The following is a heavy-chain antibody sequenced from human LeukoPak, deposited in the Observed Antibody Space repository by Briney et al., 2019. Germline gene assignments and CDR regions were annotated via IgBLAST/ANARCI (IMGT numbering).Heavy chain of an antibody. Sequence: PSETLSLTCTVSGGSISSYYWSWIRQPAGKGLEWIGRIYTSGSTNYNPSLKSRVTMSVDTSKNQFSLKLSSVTAADTAVYYCAVPNPQGIAAAGFDYWGQGTLVTVSS. CDR2: IYTSGST. CDR1: GGSISSYY. CDR3: AVPNPQGIAAAGFDY. J-gene: IGHJ4*02. D-gene: IGHD6-13*01. V-gene: IGHV4-4*07.